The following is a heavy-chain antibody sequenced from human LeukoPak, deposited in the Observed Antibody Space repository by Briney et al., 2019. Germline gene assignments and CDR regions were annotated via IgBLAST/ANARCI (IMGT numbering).Heavy chain of an antibody. CDR3: ARDVVSAAGTGYYYGMDV. V-gene: IGHV1-69*01. J-gene: IGHJ6*02. D-gene: IGHD6-13*01. CDR2: IIPIFGTA. CDR1: GGTFSSYA. Sequence: SVKVSRKASGGTFSSYAISWVRQAPGQGLEWMGGIIPIFGTANYAQKFQGRVTITADESTSTAYMELSSLRSEDTAVYYCARDVVSAAGTGYYYGMDVWGQGTTVTVSS.